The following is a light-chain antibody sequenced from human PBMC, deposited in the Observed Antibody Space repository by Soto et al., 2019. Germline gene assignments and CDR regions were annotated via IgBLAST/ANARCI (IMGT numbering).Light chain of an antibody. CDR1: QSVTSKY. J-gene: IGKJ1*01. CDR3: QQYNSYSAT. Sequence: EIVLTQSPGTLSLSPGERATLSCGASQSVTSKYLAWYQQKPGQSPRLLIYGTSRRATGIPDRFSGSGSGTGFTLTISSLQPDDFATYYCQQYNSYSATFGQGTKVDIK. V-gene: IGKV3-20*01. CDR2: GTS.